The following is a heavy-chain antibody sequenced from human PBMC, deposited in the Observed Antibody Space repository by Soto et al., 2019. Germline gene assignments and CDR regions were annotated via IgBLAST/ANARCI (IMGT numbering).Heavy chain of an antibody. Sequence: ASVKVSCKASGYTFTSYDINWVRQATGQGLEWMGWMNPNSGNTGYAQKFQGRVTMTRNTSISTAYMELSSLRSEDTAVYYCARVQLGMVRGVGYYYGMDVWGQGTTVTVSS. V-gene: IGHV1-8*01. D-gene: IGHD3-10*01. CDR3: ARVQLGMVRGVGYYYGMDV. CDR2: MNPNSGNT. CDR1: GYTFTSYD. J-gene: IGHJ6*02.